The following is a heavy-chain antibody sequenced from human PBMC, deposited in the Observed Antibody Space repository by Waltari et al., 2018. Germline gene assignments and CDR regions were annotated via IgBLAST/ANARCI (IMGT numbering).Heavy chain of an antibody. D-gene: IGHD3-3*01. J-gene: IGHJ5*02. CDR3: ARETYDFWSGYRYNWFDP. V-gene: IGHV4-59*01. CDR2: IYYSGST. Sequence: KGLEWIGYIYYSGSTNYNPSLKSRVTISVDTSKNQFSLKLSSVTAADTAVYYCARETYDFWSGYRYNWFDPWGQGTLVTVSS.